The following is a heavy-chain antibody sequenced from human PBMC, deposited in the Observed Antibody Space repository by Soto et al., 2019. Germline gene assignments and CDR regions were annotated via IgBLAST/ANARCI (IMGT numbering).Heavy chain of an antibody. Sequence: SGPLALTCTVSGSPISSGNKYWGWIRQAPGKGLEWIGYIFSSGTTYYNPSLKSRLTMSLDTSQNQFSLRLASVTDADSAVYYCPRGPSPFDYHYALAFSGQGSTVTVS. CDR1: GSPISSGNKY. CDR3: PRGPSPFDYHYALAF. CDR2: IFSSGTT. D-gene: IGHD3-16*01. J-gene: IGHJ6*02. V-gene: IGHV4-30-4*01.